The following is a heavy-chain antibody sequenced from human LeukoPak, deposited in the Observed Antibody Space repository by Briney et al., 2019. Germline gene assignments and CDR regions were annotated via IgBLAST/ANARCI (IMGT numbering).Heavy chain of an antibody. CDR2: ISYDGSNK. J-gene: IGHJ4*02. V-gene: IGHV3-30*18. CDR1: GFTFSSYG. Sequence: PGGSLRFSCAASGFTFSSYGMHWVRQAPGKGLEWVAVISYDGSNKYYADSVKGRFTISRDNSKNTLYLQMNSLRAEDTAVYYCAKGKDSYYSSDWGQGTLVTVSS. D-gene: IGHD1-26*01. CDR3: AKGKDSYYSSD.